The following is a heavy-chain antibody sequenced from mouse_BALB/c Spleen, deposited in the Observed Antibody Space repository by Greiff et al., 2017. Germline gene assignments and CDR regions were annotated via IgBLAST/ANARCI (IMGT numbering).Heavy chain of an antibody. J-gene: IGHJ4*01. CDR2: IYPGGGYT. D-gene: IGHD2-10*02. CDR3: ARRYGKGAMDY. V-gene: IGHV1-63*02. CDR1: GYTFTNYW. Sequence: QVQLQQSGAELVRPGTSVKISCKASGYTFTNYWLGWVKQRPGHGLEWIGDIYPGGGYTNYAEKFKGKATLTADTSSSTAYMQLSSLTSEDSAVYFCARRYGKGAMDYWGQGTSVTVSS.